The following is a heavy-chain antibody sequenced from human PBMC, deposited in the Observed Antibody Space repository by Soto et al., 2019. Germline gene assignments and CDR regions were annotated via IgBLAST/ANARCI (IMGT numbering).Heavy chain of an antibody. CDR3: ASKGITRTTPHYYGMDV. CDR1: GFTVSSNY. CDR2: IYSGGST. D-gene: IGHD1-7*01. V-gene: IGHV3-53*02. J-gene: IGHJ6*02. Sequence: EVQLVESGGGLIQPGGSLRLSCAASGFTVSSNYMSWVRQAPGKGLEWVSVIYSGGSTYYADSVKGRFTISRDNSKNTLYLQMNSLRAEDTAVYYCASKGITRTTPHYYGMDVWGQGTTVTVSS.